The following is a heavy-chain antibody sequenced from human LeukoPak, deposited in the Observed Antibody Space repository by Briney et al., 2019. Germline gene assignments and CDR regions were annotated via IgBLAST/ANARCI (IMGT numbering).Heavy chain of an antibody. D-gene: IGHD2-21*01. CDR3: ARGLGTEYYYYYYYMDV. V-gene: IGHV1-46*01. Sequence: ASVKVSCKASGYTFTGYYMHWVRQAPGQGLEWMGIINPSGGSTSYAQKFQGRVTMTRDMSTSTVYMELSSLRSEDTAVYYCARGLGTEYYYYYYYMDVWGKGTTVTVSS. CDR1: GYTFTGYY. J-gene: IGHJ6*03. CDR2: INPSGGST.